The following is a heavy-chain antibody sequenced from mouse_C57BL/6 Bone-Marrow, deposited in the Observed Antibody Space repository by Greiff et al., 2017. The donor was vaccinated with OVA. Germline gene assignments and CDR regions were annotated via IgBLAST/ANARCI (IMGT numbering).Heavy chain of an antibody. D-gene: IGHD1-1*01. Sequence: VKLMESGPGILQSSQTLSLTCSFSGFSLSTSGMGVSWIRQPSGKGLEWLAHIYWDDDKRYNPSLKSRLTISKDTSRNQVFLKITSVDTADTATYYCARVYYYGSTYWYFDDWGTGTTVTVSS. CDR2: IYWDDDK. V-gene: IGHV8-12*01. J-gene: IGHJ1*03. CDR1: GFSLSTSGMG. CDR3: ARVYYYGSTYWYFDD.